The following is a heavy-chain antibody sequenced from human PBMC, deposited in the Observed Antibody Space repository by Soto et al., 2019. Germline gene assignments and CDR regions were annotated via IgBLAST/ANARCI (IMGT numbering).Heavy chain of an antibody. D-gene: IGHD4-17*01. CDR1: GGTFSSYA. CDR2: IIPIFGTA. Sequence: VASVKVSCKASGGTFSSYAISWVRQAPGQGLEWMGGIIPIFGTANYAQKFQGRVTITADESTSTAYMELSSLRSEDTAVYYCARGLHDYGDGWFDPWGQGTLVTVSS. CDR3: ARGLHDYGDGWFDP. V-gene: IGHV1-69*13. J-gene: IGHJ5*02.